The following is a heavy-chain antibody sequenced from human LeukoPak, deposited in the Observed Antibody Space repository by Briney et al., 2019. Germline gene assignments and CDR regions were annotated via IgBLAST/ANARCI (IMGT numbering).Heavy chain of an antibody. CDR3: ARYSGYDWGSYYYYYMDV. D-gene: IGHD5-12*01. J-gene: IGHJ6*03. CDR1: GGSISSYY. V-gene: IGHV4-4*09. CDR2: IYTSGST. Sequence: SETLSLTCTVSGGSISSYYWSWIRQPPGKGLEWIGYIYTSGSTNYNPSLKSRVTISVDTSKNQFSLKLSSVTAADAAVYYCARYSGYDWGSYYYYYMDVWGKGTTVTVSS.